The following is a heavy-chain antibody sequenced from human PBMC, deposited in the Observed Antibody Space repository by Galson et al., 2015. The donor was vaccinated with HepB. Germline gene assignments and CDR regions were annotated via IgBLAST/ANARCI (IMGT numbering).Heavy chain of an antibody. CDR2: IIPIFGTA. D-gene: IGHD3-22*01. CDR1: GGTFNSYA. Sequence: SVKVSCKASGGTFNSYAISWVRQAPGQGLEWMGGIIPIFGTANCAQKFQGRVTITADESTSTAYMELSSLRSEDTAVYYCARGGYYDSSGYSFNDAFDIWGQGTMVTVSS. J-gene: IGHJ3*02. CDR3: ARGGYYDSSGYSFNDAFDI. V-gene: IGHV1-69*13.